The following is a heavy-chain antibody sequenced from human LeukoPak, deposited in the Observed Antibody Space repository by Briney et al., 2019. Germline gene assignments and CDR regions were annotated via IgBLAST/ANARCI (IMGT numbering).Heavy chain of an antibody. CDR1: GFTFTDYY. V-gene: IGHV3-11*01. CDR2: ISVSGTTM. Sequence: GGSLRLSCATSGFTFTDYYMSWIRQAPGKGLEWVSYISVSGTTMYYADSVKGRFTLSRDNAKNSLYLHMNSLRAEDTAVYYCARVGRLQYGDYVAFDYWGQGALVTVSS. CDR3: ARVGRLQYGDYVAFDY. D-gene: IGHD4-17*01. J-gene: IGHJ4*02.